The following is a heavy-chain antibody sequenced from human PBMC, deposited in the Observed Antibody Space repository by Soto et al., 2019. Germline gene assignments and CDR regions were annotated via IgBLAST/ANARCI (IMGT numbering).Heavy chain of an antibody. CDR3: ARIWRSSSSGAFDI. J-gene: IGHJ3*02. V-gene: IGHV2-26*01. D-gene: IGHD6-6*01. Sequence: QVTLKESGPVLVKPTETLTLTCTVSGFSLSNARMGVSWIRQPPGKALEWLAHIFSNDEKSYSTSLKSRLTISKDTSKSQVVLTMTNMDPVDTATYYCARIWRSSSSGAFDIWGQGTMVTVSS. CDR1: GFSLSNARMG. CDR2: IFSNDEK.